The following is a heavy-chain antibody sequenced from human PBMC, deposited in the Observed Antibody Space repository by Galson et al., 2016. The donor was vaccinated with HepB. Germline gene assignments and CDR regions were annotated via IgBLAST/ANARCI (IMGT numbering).Heavy chain of an antibody. D-gene: IGHD6-13*01. V-gene: IGHV4-39*01. J-gene: IGHJ4*02. CDR3: ARHSGSNWYDVLDY. CDR2: ISYSGST. CDR1: GGSIGSSAYC. Sequence: SETLSLTCTVSGGSIGSSAYCWAWIRRPPGKGLEWIGSISYSGSTYYNPSLKSRVTISVGTSKNQFSLTLSSVTAADTALYYCARHSGSNWYDVLDYWGPGTLVTVSS.